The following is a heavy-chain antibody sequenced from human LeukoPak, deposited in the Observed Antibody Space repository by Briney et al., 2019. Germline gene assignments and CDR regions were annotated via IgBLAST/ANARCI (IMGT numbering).Heavy chain of an antibody. D-gene: IGHD2-15*01. J-gene: IGHJ5*02. CDR2: IFYSGST. Sequence: PSEALSLTCTVSAGSISGYFWSWIRQPPGKGLEWIGYIFYSGSTYYNPTLKSRVTITVDTSKNQFSLKLSSVTAADTAVYYCASSGGSRDWFDPWGQGTLVTVSS. V-gene: IGHV4-59*01. CDR3: ASSGGSRDWFDP. CDR1: AGSISGYF.